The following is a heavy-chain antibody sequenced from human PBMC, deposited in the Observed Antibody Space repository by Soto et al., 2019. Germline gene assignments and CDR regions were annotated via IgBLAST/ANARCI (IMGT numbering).Heavy chain of an antibody. CDR3: ARGINYYDSGDDAFDI. CDR2: MNPNSGNT. D-gene: IGHD3-10*01. Sequence: QVQLVQSGAEVKKPGASVKVSCKASGYTFTSYDINWVRQATGQGLEWMGWMNPNSGNTGYAQKFQGRVTMTRNTSTRTAYIELSSLRSEDTAVYYCARGINYYDSGDDAFDIWGQGTMVTVSS. J-gene: IGHJ3*02. V-gene: IGHV1-8*01. CDR1: GYTFTSYD.